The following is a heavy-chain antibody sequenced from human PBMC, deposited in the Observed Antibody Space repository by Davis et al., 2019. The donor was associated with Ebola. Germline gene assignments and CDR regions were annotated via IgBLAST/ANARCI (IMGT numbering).Heavy chain of an antibody. J-gene: IGHJ4*02. CDR3: ARVGRTHYYDSSRPPTYYFDK. CDR2: IHHSGST. CDR1: GGSISSYY. V-gene: IGHV4-59*01. D-gene: IGHD3-22*01. Sequence: GSLRLSCTVSGGSISSYYRTWLRHPPGKWLEWVGEIHHSGSTNYNPSLKSRVTISLDKSKNQFSLNLSSVTATDTAVYYCARVGRTHYYDSSRPPTYYFDKWGQGTLVTVSS.